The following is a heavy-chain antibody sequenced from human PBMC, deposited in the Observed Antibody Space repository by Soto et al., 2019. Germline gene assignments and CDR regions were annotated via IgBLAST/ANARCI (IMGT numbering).Heavy chain of an antibody. V-gene: IGHV2-5*02. J-gene: IGHJ6*02. D-gene: IGHD2-21*02. Sequence: QVTLKESGPTLVKPTQTLTLTCTVSGLSLRTTGVGVGWVRQPPGQALEWLSLLYWDDDQRYSTSLRSRLTIAKDISEKHEVLTTTNMDTVDTSTYYCIQSRCGGDFLEIYSSHAYNGLDVWGQGTTVTVSS. CDR3: IQSRCGGDFLEIYSSHAYNGLDV. CDR1: GLSLRTTGVG. CDR2: LYWDDDQ.